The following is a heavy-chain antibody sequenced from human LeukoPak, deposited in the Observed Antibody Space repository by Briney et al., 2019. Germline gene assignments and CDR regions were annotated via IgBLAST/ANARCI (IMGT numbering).Heavy chain of an antibody. CDR1: GFTFSSYW. V-gene: IGHV3-74*01. CDR3: ARDQGSGWSLDY. Sequence: TGGSLRLSCAASGFTFSSYWMHWVRQAPGQGLVWVSRINSDGSNTVYADSVKGRFTISRDNAKNTLYLQMDTLRVEDTAVYYCARDQGSGWSLDYWGLGTLVTVSS. J-gene: IGHJ4*02. CDR2: INSDGSNT. D-gene: IGHD6-19*01.